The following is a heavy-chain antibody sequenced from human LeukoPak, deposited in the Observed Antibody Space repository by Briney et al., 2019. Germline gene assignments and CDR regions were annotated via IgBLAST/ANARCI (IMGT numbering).Heavy chain of an antibody. J-gene: IGHJ5*02. Sequence: SETLSLTCTVSGGSISSSSYYWGWIRQPPGKGLEWIGSIYYSGSTYYNPSLKSRVTISVDTSKNQFSLKLSSVTAADTAVYYCARREAGGTSCYSFREGWFDPWGQGTLVTVSS. CDR2: IYYSGST. CDR3: ARREAGGTSCYSFREGWFDP. CDR1: GGSISSSSYY. V-gene: IGHV4-39*01. D-gene: IGHD2-2*01.